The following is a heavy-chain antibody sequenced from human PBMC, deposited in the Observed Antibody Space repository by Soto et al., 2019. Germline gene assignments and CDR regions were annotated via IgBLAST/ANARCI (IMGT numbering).Heavy chain of an antibody. D-gene: IGHD2-2*01. V-gene: IGHV4-31*03. J-gene: IGHJ4*02. Sequence: SETLSLTCTVSGGSISSGGYYWSWIRQHPGKGLEWIGYIYYSGSTYYNTSLKSRVTISVDTSKNQFTLKMSSVTAADTAVYYCSRVTLYDCSSTSCYSYYFDYWGQGTLVTVSS. CDR3: SRVTLYDCSSTSCYSYYFDY. CDR2: IYYSGST. CDR1: GGSISSGGYY.